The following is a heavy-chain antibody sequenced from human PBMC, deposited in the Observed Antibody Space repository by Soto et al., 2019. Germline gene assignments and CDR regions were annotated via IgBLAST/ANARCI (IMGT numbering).Heavy chain of an antibody. Sequence: SETVSLTCAVSGGSISSGGYSWSWIRHPPGKGLEWIGYMYHSGSTYYNPSLKSRVTISIDRSKNQFSLKLSSVTAADTAVYYCARRYGVYFDYWGQGTLVTVSS. D-gene: IGHD4-17*01. J-gene: IGHJ4*02. CDR1: GGSISSGGYS. CDR2: MYHSGST. CDR3: ARRYGVYFDY. V-gene: IGHV4-30-2*01.